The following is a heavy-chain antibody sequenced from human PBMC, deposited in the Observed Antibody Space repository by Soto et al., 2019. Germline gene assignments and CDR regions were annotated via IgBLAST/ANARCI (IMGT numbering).Heavy chain of an antibody. CDR3: ARGSDYYDSSGYHF. J-gene: IGHJ4*02. Sequence: QVQLVQSGAEVKKPGSSVKVSCKASGGTFSSYAISWVRQAPGQGLEWMGGIIPIFGTANYAQKFQGRVTIIADESTSTAYMGLSSLRSEDTAVYYCARGSDYYDSSGYHFWGQGTLVTVSS. CDR1: GGTFSSYA. CDR2: IIPIFGTA. V-gene: IGHV1-69*12. D-gene: IGHD3-22*01.